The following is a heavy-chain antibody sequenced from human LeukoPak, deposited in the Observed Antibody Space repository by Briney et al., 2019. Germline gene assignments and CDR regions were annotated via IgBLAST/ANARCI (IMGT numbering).Heavy chain of an antibody. V-gene: IGHV3-21*01. CDR3: SRVLYSSGWVFGGYCAMDV. J-gene: IGHJ6*02. Sequence: GGSLRLSCAASGFTFNSYSMNWVRQAPGKGLEWVSSIESSSTYIYYADSVKGRFTVSRDNAENSLYLQMNSLRAEDTAVYYCSRVLYSSGWVFGGYCAMDVWGQGTTVTVSS. CDR2: IESSSTYI. CDR1: GFTFNSYS. D-gene: IGHD6-19*01.